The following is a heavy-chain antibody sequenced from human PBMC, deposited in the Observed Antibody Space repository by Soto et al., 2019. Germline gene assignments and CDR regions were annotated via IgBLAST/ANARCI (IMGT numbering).Heavy chain of an antibody. Sequence: TSETLSLTCLVSGGSVTSDHWSWIRQFRVQGLEWIAYTSYTGNTHYDPSLQSRVTISLGTSKNQLSLRLTSMTAADTAVYYCARDMHAGFTHYSDPWGQGTLVTVSS. CDR3: ARDMHAGFTHYSDP. D-gene: IGHD2-15*01. J-gene: IGHJ5*02. CDR2: TSYTGNT. CDR1: GGSVTSDH. V-gene: IGHV4-59*02.